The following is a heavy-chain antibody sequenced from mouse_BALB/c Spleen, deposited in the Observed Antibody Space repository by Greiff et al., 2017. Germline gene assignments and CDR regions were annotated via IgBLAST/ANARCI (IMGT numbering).Heavy chain of an antibody. CDR2: ISSGSSTI. CDR3: ARWDTTVVEDAMDY. Sequence: EVMLVESGGGLVQPGGSRKLSCAASGFTFSSFGMHWVRQAPEKGLEWVAYISSGSSTIYYADTVKGRFTISRDNPKNTLFLQMTSLRSEDTAMYYCARWDTTVVEDAMDYWGQGTSVTVSS. CDR1: GFTFSSFG. J-gene: IGHJ4*01. D-gene: IGHD1-1*01. V-gene: IGHV5-17*02.